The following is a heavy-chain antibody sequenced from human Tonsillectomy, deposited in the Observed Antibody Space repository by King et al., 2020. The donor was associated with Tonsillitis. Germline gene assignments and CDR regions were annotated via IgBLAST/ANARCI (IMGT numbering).Heavy chain of an antibody. V-gene: IGHV4-30-4*01. CDR2: IYYSGST. J-gene: IGHJ5*02. D-gene: IGHD4-17*01. CDR3: ARVGRPVTTSPIGFDP. CDR1: GGSISSGDYY. Sequence: QLQESGPGLVKPSQTLSLTCTVSGGSISSGDYYWSWIRQPPGKGLEWIGYIYYSGSTYYNPSLKSRVTISVDTSKNQFSLKLSSVTAADTAVYYCARVGRPVTTSPIGFDPWGQGTLVTVSS.